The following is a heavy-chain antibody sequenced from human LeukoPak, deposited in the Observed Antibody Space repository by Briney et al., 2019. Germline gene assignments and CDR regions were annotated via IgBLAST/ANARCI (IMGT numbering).Heavy chain of an antibody. CDR2: ISSSGSTI. CDR1: GFTFSSYE. J-gene: IGHJ4*02. D-gene: IGHD5-24*01. V-gene: IGHV3-48*03. CDR3: ARGRWLQEIPNFDY. Sequence: GGSLRLSCAASGFTFSSYEMNWVRQAPGKGLEWVSYISSSGSTIYYADSVKGRFTISRDNAKNSLYLQMNSLRAEDTAVYYCARGRWLQEIPNFDYWGQGTLVTVSS.